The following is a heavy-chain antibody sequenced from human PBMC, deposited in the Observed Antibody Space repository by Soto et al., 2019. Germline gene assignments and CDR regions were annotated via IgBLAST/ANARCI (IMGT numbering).Heavy chain of an antibody. V-gene: IGHV3-23*01. D-gene: IGHD3-22*01. CDR3: AKDGAKYYYDSGAYFIYGMDV. J-gene: IGHJ6*02. CDR2: ISGSAGRT. Sequence: EVQLLESGGGFVQPGGSLRLSCAASGFTFSSYAMTWVRQAPGKGLEWVSAISGSAGRTFYADSVRGRFTISRDTSKNTLYLQMNNLRAEDTAVYYCAKDGAKYYYDSGAYFIYGMDVWGQGTTVTVSS. CDR1: GFTFSSYA.